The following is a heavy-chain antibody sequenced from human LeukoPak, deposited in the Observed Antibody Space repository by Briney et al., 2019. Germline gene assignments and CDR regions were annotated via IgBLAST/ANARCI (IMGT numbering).Heavy chain of an antibody. D-gene: IGHD3-22*01. CDR3: EREYYYDSSGSV. Sequence: SETLSLTCTASGGSVSSGSYYWSWIRQPPGKGLEWIGYIYYSGSTNYNPSLKSRVTISVDTSKNQFSLKLSSVTATDTAVYYCEREYYYDSSGSVWGQGTLVTVSS. J-gene: IGHJ4*02. CDR1: GGSVSSGSYY. CDR2: IYYSGST. V-gene: IGHV4-61*01.